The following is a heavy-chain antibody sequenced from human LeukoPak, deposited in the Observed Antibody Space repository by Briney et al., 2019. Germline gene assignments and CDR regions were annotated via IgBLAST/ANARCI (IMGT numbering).Heavy chain of an antibody. D-gene: IGHD2-2*01. Sequence: SGGSLRLSCAASGFTFSSYGMHWVRQAPGKGLEWVAFIRYDGSNKYYADSVKGRFTISRDNSKNTLYLQMNSLRAEDTAVYYCADSSTYYYYMDVWGKGTTVTVSS. J-gene: IGHJ6*03. V-gene: IGHV3-30*02. CDR1: GFTFSSYG. CDR2: IRYDGSNK. CDR3: ADSSTYYYYMDV.